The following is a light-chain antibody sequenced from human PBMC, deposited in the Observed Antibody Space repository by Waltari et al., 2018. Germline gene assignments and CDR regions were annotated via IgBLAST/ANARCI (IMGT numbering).Light chain of an antibody. CDR1: ESVSRY. J-gene: IGKJ4*01. V-gene: IGKV3-11*01. Sequence: IVLTQSPATLSFSPGERANLSCRASESVSRYLAWYQQKPGQAPRLLIYEASNRATGIPARFSGSGSGTDFTLTISSLEPEDFAVYYCQHRSDWPLTFGGGTKVEIK. CDR3: QHRSDWPLT. CDR2: EAS.